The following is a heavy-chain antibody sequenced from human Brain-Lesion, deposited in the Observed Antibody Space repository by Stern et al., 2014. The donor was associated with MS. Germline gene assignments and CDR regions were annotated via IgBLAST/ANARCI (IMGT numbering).Heavy chain of an antibody. D-gene: IGHD4-17*01. J-gene: IGHJ4*02. CDR1: GYSFTSYW. CDR3: ARRENGDGGLDY. V-gene: IGHV5-51*01. Sequence: EVQLGGSGAEVKKPGESLKISCKGSGYSFTSYWIGWVRQMPGKGLEGMGIIYPGDSNTRYRPSFQCPVATTADKSLPTAYLQWSSLKASDTAMYYCARRENGDGGLDYWGQGTLVTVSS. CDR2: IYPGDSNT.